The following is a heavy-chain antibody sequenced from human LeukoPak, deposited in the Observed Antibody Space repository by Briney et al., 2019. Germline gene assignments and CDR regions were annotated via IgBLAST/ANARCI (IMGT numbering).Heavy chain of an antibody. J-gene: IGHJ4*02. D-gene: IGHD3-16*01. Sequence: SGGSLRLSCAASGFTFSSYSMNWVRQAPGKGLEWVSAIDKSSTYIFYADSVKGRFTISRDNAKNSLYLQMSSLRAEDTAVYYCARGVLGVYGPRDYCDSWGQGTLVTVSS. CDR1: GFTFSSYS. CDR2: IDKSSTYI. V-gene: IGHV3-21*01. CDR3: ARGVLGVYGPRDYCDS.